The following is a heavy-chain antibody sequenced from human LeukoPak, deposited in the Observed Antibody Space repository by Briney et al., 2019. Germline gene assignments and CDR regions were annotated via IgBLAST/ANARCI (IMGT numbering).Heavy chain of an antibody. Sequence: SVEVSCKASGGAFSSYTISWVRQAPGQGLEWMGRIIPILGIANYAQKFQGRVTITADKPTSTAYMELSSLRSEDTAVYYCARRGDGYNLDYWGQGTLVTVSS. J-gene: IGHJ4*02. CDR2: IIPILGIA. CDR1: GGAFSSYT. D-gene: IGHD5-24*01. CDR3: ARRGDGYNLDY. V-gene: IGHV1-69*02.